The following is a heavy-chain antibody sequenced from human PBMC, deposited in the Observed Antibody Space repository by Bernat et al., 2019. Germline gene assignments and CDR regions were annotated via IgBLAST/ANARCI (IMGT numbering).Heavy chain of an antibody. CDR3: AGLVVPAAAFDY. Sequence: QVQLVESGGGLVKPGGSLRLSCAASGFTFSDYYMSWIRQAPGKGLEWVSYISSSSSYTNYADSVKGRFTISRDNAKNSLYLQMNSLRAEDTAVYYCAGLVVPAAAFDYWGQGTLVTVSS. CDR2: ISSSSSYT. D-gene: IGHD2-2*01. V-gene: IGHV3-11*06. J-gene: IGHJ4*02. CDR1: GFTFSDYY.